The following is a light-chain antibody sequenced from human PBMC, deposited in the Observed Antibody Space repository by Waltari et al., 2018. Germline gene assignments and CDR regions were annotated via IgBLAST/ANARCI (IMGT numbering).Light chain of an antibody. CDR3: QQRSNWPPIT. J-gene: IGKJ5*01. Sequence: EIVLTQSPATLSLSPGERATLSCRASQSVSSYLAWYQQKPGQAPRLLIFDGSNRATGNPARVSGRGSGTDFTLTISSLEPEDFAVYYCQQRSNWPPITFGQGTRLEIK. CDR1: QSVSSY. CDR2: DGS. V-gene: IGKV3-11*01.